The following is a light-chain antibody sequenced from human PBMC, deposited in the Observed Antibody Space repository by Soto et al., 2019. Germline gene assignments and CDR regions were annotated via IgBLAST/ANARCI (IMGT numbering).Light chain of an antibody. CDR3: QQFSSYPLT. J-gene: IGKJ4*01. V-gene: IGKV3-20*01. CDR1: QTVRNNY. Sequence: EFVLTQSPGTLSLSPGERATFSCRSSQTVRNNYLAWYQQKPGQAPRLLIYDASSRATGIPDRFSGGGSGTDFTLTISRLEPEDFAVYYCQQFSSYPLTFGGEAKVDIK. CDR2: DAS.